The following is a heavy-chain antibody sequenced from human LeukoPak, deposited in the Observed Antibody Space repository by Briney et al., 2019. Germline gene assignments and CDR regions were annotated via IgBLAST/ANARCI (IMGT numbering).Heavy chain of an antibody. V-gene: IGHV1-2*02. J-gene: IGHJ6*03. CDR1: GYTFTAYY. CDR2: INPNSGGT. Sequence: ASMKVSCKASGYTFTAYYIHWVRQAPGQGLEWMGWINPNSGGTNSAQKFQGRVTMTRDTSISTAYMELSRLRSDDTAVYYCARGITIFGVGKDYYYYYMDVWGKGTTVTVSS. D-gene: IGHD3-3*01. CDR3: ARGITIFGVGKDYYYYYMDV.